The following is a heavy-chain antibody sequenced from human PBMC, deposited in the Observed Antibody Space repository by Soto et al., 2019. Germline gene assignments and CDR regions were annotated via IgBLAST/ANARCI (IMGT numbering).Heavy chain of an antibody. J-gene: IGHJ5*02. CDR3: ARGEIFRFLEAFEFGRFGP. CDR1: GYTFTSYY. Sequence: QVQLVQSGAEVKKPGASVKVSCKASGYTFTSYYMHWVRQAPGQGLEWMGIINPSGGSTSYAQKFQGRVTMTRDTSTSTVDMELSSLGSEDTAVYYCARGEIFRFLEAFEFGRFGPWGQGTLVTVSS. CDR2: INPSGGST. V-gene: IGHV1-46*03. D-gene: IGHD3-3*01.